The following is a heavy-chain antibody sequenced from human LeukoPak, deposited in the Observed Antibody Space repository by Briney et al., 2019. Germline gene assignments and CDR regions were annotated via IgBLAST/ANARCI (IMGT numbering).Heavy chain of an antibody. Sequence: ASVNVSFKASGYTFTSYDINWVRQATGQGLEWMGWMNPNSGNTGYAQKFQGRVTMTRNTSISTAYMELSSLRSEDTAVYYCAREAVAGTEGWFDPWGQGTLVTVSS. CDR3: AREAVAGTEGWFDP. V-gene: IGHV1-8*01. D-gene: IGHD6-19*01. J-gene: IGHJ5*02. CDR1: GYTFTSYD. CDR2: MNPNSGNT.